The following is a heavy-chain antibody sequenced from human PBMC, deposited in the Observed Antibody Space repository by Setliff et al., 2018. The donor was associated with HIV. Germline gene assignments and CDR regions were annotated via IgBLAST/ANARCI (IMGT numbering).Heavy chain of an antibody. V-gene: IGHV3-23*01. Sequence: QPGGSLRLSCAASGFTFSTYAMSWVRQAPGKGLEWVSGISGGGYTTYYADSVKGRFTIPRDNSKNTIYLQMNSLRAEDTAVYYCAKDRGEVPTAFFDYWGQGTLVTVSS. CDR2: ISGGGYTT. CDR3: AKDRGEVPTAFFDY. CDR1: GFTFSTYA. J-gene: IGHJ4*02. D-gene: IGHD2-2*01.